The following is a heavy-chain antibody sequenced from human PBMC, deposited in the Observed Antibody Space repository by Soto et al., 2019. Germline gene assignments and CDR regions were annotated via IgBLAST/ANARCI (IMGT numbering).Heavy chain of an antibody. V-gene: IGHV6-1*01. CDR3: ARVRYSSSAGSRSLLSSWYGGFDY. D-gene: IGHD6-13*01. Sequence: QSQTLSLTCAISGDSVSSNSAAWNWIRQSPSRGLEWLGRTYYRSKWYNDYAVSVKSRITINPETSKNQFSLQLNSVTPEDTAVYYCARVRYSSSAGSRSLLSSWYGGFDYWGQGTLVTVSS. J-gene: IGHJ4*02. CDR1: GDSVSSNSAA. CDR2: TYYRSKWYN.